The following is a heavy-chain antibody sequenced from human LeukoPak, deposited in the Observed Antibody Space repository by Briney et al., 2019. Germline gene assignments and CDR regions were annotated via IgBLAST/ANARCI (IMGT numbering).Heavy chain of an antibody. CDR1: GYSFTSYW. Sequence: LGESLKISCKGSGYSFTSYWIGWVRQMPGKGLEWMGIIYPGDSDTRYSPSFQGQVTISADKSISTAYLQWSSLKASDTAMYYCARQRVSSSPPGEFDYWGQGTLVTVSS. J-gene: IGHJ4*02. CDR3: ARQRVSSSPPGEFDY. D-gene: IGHD6-6*01. CDR2: IYPGDSDT. V-gene: IGHV5-51*01.